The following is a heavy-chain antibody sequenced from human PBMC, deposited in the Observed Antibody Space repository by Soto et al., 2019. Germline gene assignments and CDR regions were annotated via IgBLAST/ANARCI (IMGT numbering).Heavy chain of an antibody. Sequence: GGSLRLSCAASGFTFDDYAMHWVRQAPGKGLEWVSGISWNSGSIGYADSVKGRFTISRDNAKNSLYLQMNSLRAEDTALYYCAKNFDWLLLEARFDYWGQGTLVTVSS. CDR2: ISWNSGSI. CDR3: AKNFDWLLLEARFDY. CDR1: GFTFDDYA. D-gene: IGHD3-9*01. V-gene: IGHV3-9*01. J-gene: IGHJ4*02.